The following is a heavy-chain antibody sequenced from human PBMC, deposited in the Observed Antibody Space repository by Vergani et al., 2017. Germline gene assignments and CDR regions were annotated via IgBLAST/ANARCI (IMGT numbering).Heavy chain of an antibody. V-gene: IGHV3-23*01. J-gene: IGHJ4*02. CDR3: AKHPTAAGRAYYFDY. CDR2: ISGSGGST. Sequence: EVQLLESGGGLVQPGGSLRLSCAASGFTFSSYAMSWVRQAPGKGVEWFSAISGSGGSTYYADSVKGRFTISRDNSKNTLYLQMNSLRAEDTAVYYCAKHPTAAGRAYYFDYWGQGTLVTVSS. D-gene: IGHD6-13*01. CDR1: GFTFSSYA.